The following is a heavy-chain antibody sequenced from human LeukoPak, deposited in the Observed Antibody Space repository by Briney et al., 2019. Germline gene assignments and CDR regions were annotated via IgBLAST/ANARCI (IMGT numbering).Heavy chain of an antibody. CDR3: ARGQLERYYFIGDYYYYYMDV. Sequence: PSETLSLTCAVYGGSFSGYYWSWIRQPPGKGLEWIGEINHSGSTNYNPSLKSRVTISVDTSKNQFSLKLSSVTAADTAVYYCARGQLERYYFIGDYYYYYMDVWGKGTTVTISS. CDR1: GGSFSGYY. CDR2: INHSGST. D-gene: IGHD1-1*01. V-gene: IGHV4-34*01. J-gene: IGHJ6*03.